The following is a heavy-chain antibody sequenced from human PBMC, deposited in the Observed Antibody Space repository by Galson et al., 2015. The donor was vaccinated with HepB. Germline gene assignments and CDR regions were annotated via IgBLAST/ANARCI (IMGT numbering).Heavy chain of an antibody. J-gene: IGHJ3*02. CDR2: VNPNSGGT. CDR1: GYTFTSYY. V-gene: IGHV1-2*06. Sequence: SVKVSCKASGYTFTSYYMHWVRQAPGQGLEWMGRVNPNSGGTNYAQKFQGRVTMTRDTSISAAYMELSRLRSDDTAMYYCARGAGTLLDAFDIWGQGTLVTVSS. D-gene: IGHD3-10*01. CDR3: ARGAGTLLDAFDI.